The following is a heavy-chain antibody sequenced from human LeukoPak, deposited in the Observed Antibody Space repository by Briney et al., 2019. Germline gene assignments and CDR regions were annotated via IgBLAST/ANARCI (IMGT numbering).Heavy chain of an antibody. CDR1: GYTFTSYG. D-gene: IGHD3-22*01. Sequence: ASVKVSCKASGYTFTSYGISWVRQAPGQGLEWMGWISAYNGNTNYAQKFQGRVTMTTDTSTSTAYMELRSLRSEDTAVYYCAREDLGYGSSGYPLYYWGEGTLVTVSS. CDR2: ISAYNGNT. V-gene: IGHV1-18*01. J-gene: IGHJ4*02. CDR3: AREDLGYGSSGYPLYY.